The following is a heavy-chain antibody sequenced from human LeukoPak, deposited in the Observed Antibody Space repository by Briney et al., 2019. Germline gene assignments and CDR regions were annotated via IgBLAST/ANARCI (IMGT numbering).Heavy chain of an antibody. Sequence: QPGGSLRLSCAASGFTLSTYWMTWVRQAPGKGLEWVANIKQDGSEKYYVDSVKGRFTISRDNSKNTLYLQMNSLRAEDTAVYYCAKDREYYGSGSPFDYWGQGTLVTVSS. CDR3: AKDREYYGSGSPFDY. J-gene: IGHJ4*02. V-gene: IGHV3-7*01. CDR1: GFTLSTYW. CDR2: IKQDGSEK. D-gene: IGHD3-10*01.